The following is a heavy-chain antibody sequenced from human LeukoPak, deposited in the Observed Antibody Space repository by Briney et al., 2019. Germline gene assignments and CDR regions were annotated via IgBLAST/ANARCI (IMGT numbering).Heavy chain of an antibody. CDR2: IYHSGST. J-gene: IGHJ4*02. V-gene: IGHV4-38-2*02. CDR1: GYSISSGYY. CDR3: ARDQDCDFWSGYYYYFDY. Sequence: PSETLSLTCTVSGYSISSGYYWGWIRQPPGKGLEWIGSIYHSGSTYYNPSLKSRVTISVDTSKNQFSLKLSSVTAADTAVYYCARDQDCDFWSGYYYYFDYWGQGTLVTVSS. D-gene: IGHD3-3*01.